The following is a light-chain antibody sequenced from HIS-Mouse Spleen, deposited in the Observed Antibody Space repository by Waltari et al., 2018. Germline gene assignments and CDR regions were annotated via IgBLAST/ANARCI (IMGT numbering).Light chain of an antibody. CDR3: YSTDSSGNHRV. CDR2: EDS. J-gene: IGLJ2*01. V-gene: IGLV3-10*01. Sequence: SYELTQPPSVSVSPGPTARLTFSGDALPKKYAYWYQQKSGQAPVLVIYEDSKRPSGIPERFSGSSSGTMATLTISGAQVEDEADYYCYSTDSSGNHRVFGGGTKLTVL. CDR1: ALPKKY.